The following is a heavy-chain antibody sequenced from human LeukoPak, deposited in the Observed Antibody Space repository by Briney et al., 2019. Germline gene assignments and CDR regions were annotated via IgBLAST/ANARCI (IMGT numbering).Heavy chain of an antibody. CDR2: ISGSGIST. CDR1: GFTLRSYA. D-gene: IGHD4-11*01. V-gene: IGHV3-23*01. CDR3: ATDSNYVDY. Sequence: GGSLRLSCAASGFTLRSYAMSWVRQAPGEGLEWVSAISGSGISTYYADSVKGRFTISRDSSENTLYLQMNSLRAEDTAAYYCATDSNYVDYWGQGTLVTVSS. J-gene: IGHJ4*02.